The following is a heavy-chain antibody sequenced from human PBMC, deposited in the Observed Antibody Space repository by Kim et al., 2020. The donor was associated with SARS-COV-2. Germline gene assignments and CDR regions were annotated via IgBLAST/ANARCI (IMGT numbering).Heavy chain of an antibody. J-gene: IGHJ3*02. D-gene: IGHD2-8*01. V-gene: IGHV3-48*02. CDR2: ISSSSSTI. Sequence: GGSLRLSCAASGFTFSSYSMNWVRQAPGKGLEWVSYISSSSSTIYYADSVKGRFTISRDNAKNSLYLQMNSLRDEDTAVYYCARDSLMSKYDAFDIWGQGTMVTVSS. CDR1: GFTFSSYS. CDR3: ARDSLMSKYDAFDI.